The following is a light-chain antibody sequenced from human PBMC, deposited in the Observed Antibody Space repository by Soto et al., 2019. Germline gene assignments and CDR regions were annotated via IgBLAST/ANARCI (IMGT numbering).Light chain of an antibody. J-gene: IGKJ2*01. CDR3: QQYNTWPPMYT. Sequence: EIVMTQSPATLSVSPGERATLSCRASQSVSTKLAWYQHKPGQAPRLLIYGASTRATGIPARFSGSGSGTEFTLTISILQSEDFAVYYCQQYNTWPPMYTFCQGTKREIK. V-gene: IGKV3-15*01. CDR1: QSVSTK. CDR2: GAS.